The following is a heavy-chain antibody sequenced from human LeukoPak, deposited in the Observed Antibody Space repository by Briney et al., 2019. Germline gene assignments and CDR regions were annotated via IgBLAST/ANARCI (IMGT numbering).Heavy chain of an antibody. Sequence: SETLSLTCTVSGGSISSYYWSWIRQPPGKGLEWIGYIYYSGSTNYNPSLKSRVTISVDTSKNQFSLGLSSVTAADTAVYYCARDRGGGYGDYIFDYWGQGTLVTVSS. V-gene: IGHV4-59*01. D-gene: IGHD4-17*01. J-gene: IGHJ4*02. CDR1: GGSISSYY. CDR2: IYYSGST. CDR3: ARDRGGGYGDYIFDY.